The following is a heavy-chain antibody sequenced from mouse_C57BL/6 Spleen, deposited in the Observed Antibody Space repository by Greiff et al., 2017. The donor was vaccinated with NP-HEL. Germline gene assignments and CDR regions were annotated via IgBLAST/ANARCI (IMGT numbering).Heavy chain of an antibody. CDR3: ARHVYDGAWFAY. V-gene: IGHV5-12*01. CDR2: ISNGGGST. D-gene: IGHD2-3*01. CDR1: GFTFSDYY. J-gene: IGHJ3*01. Sequence: EVHLVESGGGLVQPGGSLKLSCAASGFTFSDYYMYWVRQTPEKRLEWVAYISNGGGSTYYPDTVKGRFTISRDNAKNTLYLQMSRLKSEDTAMYYCARHVYDGAWFAYWGQGTLVTVSA.